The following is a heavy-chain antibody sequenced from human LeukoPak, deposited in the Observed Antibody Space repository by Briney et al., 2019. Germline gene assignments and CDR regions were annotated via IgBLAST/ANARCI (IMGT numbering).Heavy chain of an antibody. J-gene: IGHJ6*03. CDR3: ARDVRVVVPAAIGFYYYYYMDV. CDR1: GGTFSSYA. Sequence: SVKVSCKASGGTFSSYAISWVRQAPGRGLEWMGGIIPIFGTANYAQKFQGRVTITADESTSTAYMELSSLRSEDTAVYYCARDVRVVVPAAIGFYYYYYMDVWGKGTTVTVSS. V-gene: IGHV1-69*13. D-gene: IGHD2-2*01. CDR2: IIPIFGTA.